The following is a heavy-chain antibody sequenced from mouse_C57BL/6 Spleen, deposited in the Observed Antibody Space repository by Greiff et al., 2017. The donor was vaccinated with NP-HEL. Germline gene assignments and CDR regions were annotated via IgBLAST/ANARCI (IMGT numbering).Heavy chain of an antibody. V-gene: IGHV1-80*01. CDR1: GYAFSSYW. J-gene: IGHJ3*01. CDR3: ARETYYGSSRLAY. CDR2: IYPGDGDT. Sequence: VQLQQSGAELVKPGASVKISCKASGYAFSSYWMNWVKQRPGKGLEWIGQIYPGDGDTNYNGKFKGKATLTADKSSSTAYMQLSSLNSEDSAVYFCARETYYGSSRLAYWGQGTLVTVSA. D-gene: IGHD1-1*01.